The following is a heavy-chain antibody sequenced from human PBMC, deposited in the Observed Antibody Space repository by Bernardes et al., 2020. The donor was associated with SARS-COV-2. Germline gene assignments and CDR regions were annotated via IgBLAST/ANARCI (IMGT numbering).Heavy chain of an antibody. CDR1: GGSISSHY. CDR2: IYYSGST. D-gene: IGHD3-22*01. CDR3: ARMTYYYDSSGYYAPNWFDP. J-gene: IGHJ5*02. Sequence: SETLSLTCTVSGGSISSHYWSWIRQPPGKGLEWIGYIYYSGSTNYNPSLKSRVTISVDTSKNQFSLKLSSVTAADTAVYYCARMTYYYDSSGYYAPNWFDPWGQGTLVTVSS. V-gene: IGHV4-59*11.